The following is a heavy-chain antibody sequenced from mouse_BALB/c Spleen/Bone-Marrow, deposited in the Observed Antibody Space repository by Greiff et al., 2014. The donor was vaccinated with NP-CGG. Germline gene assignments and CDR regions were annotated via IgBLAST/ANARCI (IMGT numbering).Heavy chain of an antibody. CDR2: INPGIGGT. J-gene: IGHJ2*01. CDR3: ARFTRDY. V-gene: IGHV1-54*01. Sequence: QVQLKESGDELVRPGASVKGSCKASGYAFTNYLIEGVKQRPGQGLEWIGRINPGIGGTTYNAKFKGKATLTADKSSTTAYMQLSSLTSDDSAVYFCARFTRDYWGQGTTLTVSS. CDR1: GYAFTNYL.